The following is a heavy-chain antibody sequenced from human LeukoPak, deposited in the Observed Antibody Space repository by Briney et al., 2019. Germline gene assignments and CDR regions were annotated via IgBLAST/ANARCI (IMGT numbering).Heavy chain of an antibody. Sequence: QPGGSLSLSCAVSGFTFSSYAMSWVRQAPGKGLEWVANIKQEGSEKFYVDSEKGRFTISRDNAKNSLYLQMNSLRADDTAVYFCARDRWGYSYGGDWGQGTLVTVSS. V-gene: IGHV3-7*01. CDR3: ARDRWGYSYGGD. D-gene: IGHD5-18*01. CDR1: GFTFSSYA. J-gene: IGHJ4*02. CDR2: IKQEGSEK.